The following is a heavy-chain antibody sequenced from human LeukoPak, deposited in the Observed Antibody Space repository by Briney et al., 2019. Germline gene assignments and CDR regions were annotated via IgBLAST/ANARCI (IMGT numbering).Heavy chain of an antibody. V-gene: IGHV1-18*01. Sequence: ASVKVSCKASGYTFTTYGISWVRQAPGQGLEWMGWISAYNGNTNYAQNLQGRVTMTTDTSTTTAYMELRSLRSDDTAVYYCAKRGLYCGGDCYSDGAFDIWGQGTMVTVSS. D-gene: IGHD2-21*01. CDR1: GYTFTTYG. CDR2: ISAYNGNT. CDR3: AKRGLYCGGDCYSDGAFDI. J-gene: IGHJ3*02.